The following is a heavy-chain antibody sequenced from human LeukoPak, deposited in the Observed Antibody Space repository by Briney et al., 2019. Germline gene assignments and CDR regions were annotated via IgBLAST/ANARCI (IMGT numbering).Heavy chain of an antibody. V-gene: IGHV3-53*01. D-gene: IGHD6-19*01. CDR2: IYSGGST. J-gene: IGHJ4*02. CDR3: VNQISGWVY. CDR1: GFSVSKNY. Sequence: PGGSLRLSCAASGFSVSKNYMNWVRQAPGKGLEWVSVIYSGGSTYHADSVKGRFTISRDNSKNTLYLHMNRLRAEDTAVYYCVNQISGWVYWGQGTLVTVSS.